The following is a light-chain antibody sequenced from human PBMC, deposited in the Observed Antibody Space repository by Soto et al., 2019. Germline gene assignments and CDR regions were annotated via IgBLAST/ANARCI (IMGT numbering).Light chain of an antibody. Sequence: EIVLTQSPGTLSLSTGERATLSCRASQSVSSTSLGWYQQKPGQAPRLLMYGASNRATGIPDRFSGSGSGTDCTLTISRLEPEDFAVYYCQQYGSSPITFGQGTRLEI. J-gene: IGKJ5*01. CDR1: QSVSSTS. V-gene: IGKV3-20*01. CDR3: QQYGSSPIT. CDR2: GAS.